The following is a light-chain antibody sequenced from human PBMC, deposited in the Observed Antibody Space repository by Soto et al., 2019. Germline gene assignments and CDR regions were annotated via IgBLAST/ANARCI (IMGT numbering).Light chain of an antibody. J-gene: IGKJ1*01. CDR1: RSVSSN. CDR3: QQYNNWPWT. V-gene: IGKV3D-15*01. CDR2: GAS. Sequence: IVLTQSPGALSVSPVERATLCCKTRRSVSSNLAWYQQKPGQAPRLLIYGASTRATGIPDRFSGSGSGTEFTLTISSLQSEDFAVYYCQQYNNWPWTFGQGTKVDIK.